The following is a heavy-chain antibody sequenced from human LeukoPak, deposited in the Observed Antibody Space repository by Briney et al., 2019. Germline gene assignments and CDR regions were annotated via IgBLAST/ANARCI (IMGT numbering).Heavy chain of an antibody. Sequence: GASVKVSCKASGYTFTSYDINWVRQATGQGLEWMGWMNPNGGNTGYAQKFQGRVTITRNTSISTAYMELSSLRSEDTAVYYCARGRAAAGSKGYYFDYWGQGTLVTVSS. J-gene: IGHJ4*02. CDR1: GYTFTSYD. CDR2: MNPNGGNT. D-gene: IGHD6-13*01. V-gene: IGHV1-8*03. CDR3: ARGRAAAGSKGYYFDY.